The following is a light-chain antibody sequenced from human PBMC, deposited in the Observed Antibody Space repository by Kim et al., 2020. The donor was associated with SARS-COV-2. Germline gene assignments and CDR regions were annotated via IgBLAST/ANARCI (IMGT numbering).Light chain of an antibody. J-gene: IGLJ3*02. Sequence: QGVTITCSGARSNIDAGYDKHWYQQHPRTAPNLRIFGNSNRPSGVADRFCGSKSGTSASPAITGLQAEDEADYYCQSYDNSLRGWMFGGGTKVTVL. CDR2: GNS. V-gene: IGLV1-40*01. CDR3: QSYDNSLRGWM. CDR1: RSNIDAGYD.